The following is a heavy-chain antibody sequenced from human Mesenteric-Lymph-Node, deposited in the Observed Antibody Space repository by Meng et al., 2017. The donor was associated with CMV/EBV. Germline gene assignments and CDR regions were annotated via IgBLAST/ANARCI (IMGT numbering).Heavy chain of an antibody. V-gene: IGHV1-46*01. CDR1: GGTFSSYA. CDR2: INPSGGST. J-gene: IGHJ4*02. D-gene: IGHD3-22*01. CDR3: ARDGRNYYDSSGYPLLGDY. Sequence: ASVKVSCKASGGTFSSYAISWVRQAPGQGLEWMGIINPSGGSTSYAQKFQGRVTMTRDTSTSTVYMELSSLRSEDTAVYYCARDGRNYYDSSGYPLLGDYWGQGTLVTVSS.